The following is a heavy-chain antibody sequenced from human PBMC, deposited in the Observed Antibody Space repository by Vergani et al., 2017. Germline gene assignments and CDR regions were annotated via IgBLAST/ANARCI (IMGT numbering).Heavy chain of an antibody. CDR1: EFSFSNYG. CDR2: IWYDGSIK. D-gene: IGHD5-18*01. Sequence: QVQLVESGGGGVQPGRSLRLSCVASEFSFSNYGMHWVRQAPGKGLEWVAGIWYDGSIKHYADSVKGRFTVSRDNSKNTLYLQMNSLRAEDMAVYYCAGTVVTAMAFDYWGQGTPVTVS. V-gene: IGHV3-33*01. J-gene: IGHJ4*02. CDR3: AGTVVTAMAFDY.